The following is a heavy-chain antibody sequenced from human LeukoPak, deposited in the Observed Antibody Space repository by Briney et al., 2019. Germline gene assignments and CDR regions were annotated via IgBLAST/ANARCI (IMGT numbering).Heavy chain of an antibody. CDR1: GYVFATYW. D-gene: IGHD6-19*01. J-gene: IGHJ4*02. CDR3: AQHKDGISVAGPLFDS. Sequence: GESLKISCEASGYVFATYWIGWVRELPGKGLEWVGLIYPGDSVTRYSPSFQRQVTISIDKSITTAYLQGSSLKAADSAIYFCAQHKDGISVAGPLFDSGGEGTLVSGSS. V-gene: IGHV5-51*01. CDR2: IYPGDSVT.